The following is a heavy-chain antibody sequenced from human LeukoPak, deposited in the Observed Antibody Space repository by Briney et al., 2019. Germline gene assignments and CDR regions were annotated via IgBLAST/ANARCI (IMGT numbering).Heavy chain of an antibody. Sequence: PGGSLRLSCAASGFTFSSYGMHWVRQAPGKGLEWVAFIQYDGSSQYFADSVKGRFTISRDNSKNTLYLQMDSLRAEDTAVYYCAKGASRYDTLTGYSKGEYFQHWGQGTLVIVSS. V-gene: IGHV3-30*02. CDR2: IQYDGSSQ. J-gene: IGHJ1*01. CDR1: GFTFSSYG. D-gene: IGHD3-9*01. CDR3: AKGASRYDTLTGYSKGEYFQH.